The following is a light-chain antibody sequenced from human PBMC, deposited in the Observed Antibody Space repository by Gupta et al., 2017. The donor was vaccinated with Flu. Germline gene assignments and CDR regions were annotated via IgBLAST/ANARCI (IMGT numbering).Light chain of an antibody. Sequence: SALTQPASVSGPPGQSIANSYTRTSRDSGGDDYVSWCHQHPSNAPKLVLFEVSRRPAGISDRFSGTRSVNTASLTSAGLLAEDEAFYYCSSYTKANTVVVFGGGTKVTVL. J-gene: IGLJ2*01. V-gene: IGLV2-14*01. CDR2: EVS. CDR3: SSYTKANTVVV. CDR1: SRDSGGDDY.